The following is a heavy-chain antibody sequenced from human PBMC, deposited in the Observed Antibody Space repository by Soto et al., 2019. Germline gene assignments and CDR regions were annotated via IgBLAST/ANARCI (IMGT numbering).Heavy chain of an antibody. D-gene: IGHD4-17*01. Sequence: EVQLLESGRGLVQPGGSLRLSCAASGFTFSTYAMTWVRQAPGKGLEWVSGISGSGGPTYYADSVKGRFTISRDNSKKTLYLLMNNLRAEDTAVYYCARDGKIGDYEHWGQGTLVTVSS. CDR3: ARDGKIGDYEH. V-gene: IGHV3-23*01. CDR2: ISGSGGPT. CDR1: GFTFSTYA. J-gene: IGHJ4*02.